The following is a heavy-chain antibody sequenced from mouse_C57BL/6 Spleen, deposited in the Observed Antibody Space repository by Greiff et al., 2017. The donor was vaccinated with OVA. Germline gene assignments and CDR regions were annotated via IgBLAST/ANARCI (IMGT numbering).Heavy chain of an antibody. Sequence: VQRVESGPGLVAPSQRLSITCTVSGFSLTSYGVHWVRQPPGKGLEWLVVIWSDGSTNYNSALKSRLSISKDNSKSQVFLKMNSLQTYDTAMYYCAIHSHYYGRCMDYWGQGTSVTVSS. V-gene: IGHV2-6-1*01. CDR1: GFSLTSYG. CDR2: IWSDGST. J-gene: IGHJ4*01. D-gene: IGHD1-1*01. CDR3: AIHSHYYGRCMDY.